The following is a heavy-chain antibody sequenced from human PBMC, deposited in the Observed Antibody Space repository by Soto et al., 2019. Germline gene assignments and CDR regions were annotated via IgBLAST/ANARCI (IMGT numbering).Heavy chain of an antibody. CDR3: AGIFVAGGGDY. CDR2: INPSGGST. V-gene: IGHV1-46*01. J-gene: IGHJ4*02. Sequence: QVQLVQSGAEVKKPGASVKVSCKASGYTFTSYYMHWVRQAPGQGLEWMGIINPSGGSTSYAQKFQGRVTMTRDRSTSTVYMELSSLRSEDTGVYYWAGIFVAGGGDYWGQGTLVTVSS. D-gene: IGHD6-19*01. CDR1: GYTFTSYY.